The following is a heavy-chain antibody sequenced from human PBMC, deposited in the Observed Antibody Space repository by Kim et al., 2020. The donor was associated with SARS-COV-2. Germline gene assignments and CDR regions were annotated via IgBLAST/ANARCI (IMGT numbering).Heavy chain of an antibody. CDR3: ARDESGSGYHYLAH. D-gene: IGHD5-12*01. CDR1: GFSFNGYG. Sequence: GGSLRLSCAASGFSFNGYGMPWFRQAPGKGLEWVANIKQDGSERHSADSVKGRFTISRDNAKNSVYLQMNSLRAEDTAVYFCARDESGSGYHYLAHWGQG. V-gene: IGHV3-7*01. J-gene: IGHJ1*01. CDR2: IKQDGSER.